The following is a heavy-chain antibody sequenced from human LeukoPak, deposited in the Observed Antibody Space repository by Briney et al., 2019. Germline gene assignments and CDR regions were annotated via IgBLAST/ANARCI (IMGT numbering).Heavy chain of an antibody. CDR2: INQNGGVK. J-gene: IGHJ4*02. Sequence: GGSLRLSCVASGFIFGDYWMRWVRQAPGKGLEWVATINQNGGVKHYVDSVKGRFTISRDNAKTSLFLQMNSLRIDDTAMYYCTRTVNSASDFWGQGTLVTVSS. CDR1: GFIFGDYW. CDR3: TRTVNSASDF. V-gene: IGHV3-7*03. D-gene: IGHD4-23*01.